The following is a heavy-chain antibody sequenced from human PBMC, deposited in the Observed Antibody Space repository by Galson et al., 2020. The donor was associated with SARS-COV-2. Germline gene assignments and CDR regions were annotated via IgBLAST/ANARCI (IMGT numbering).Heavy chain of an antibody. J-gene: IGHJ4*02. V-gene: IGHV4-38-2*01. CDR3: ASLMITFGEGSFDY. CDR1: GYSISSGYY. D-gene: IGHD3-16*01. Sequence: SETLSLTCAVSGYSISSGYYWGWIRQPPGKGLEWIGSIYHSGSTYYNPSLKSRVTISVDTSKNQFSLKLSSVTAADTAVYYCASLMITFGEGSFDYWGQGTLVTVSS. CDR2: IYHSGST.